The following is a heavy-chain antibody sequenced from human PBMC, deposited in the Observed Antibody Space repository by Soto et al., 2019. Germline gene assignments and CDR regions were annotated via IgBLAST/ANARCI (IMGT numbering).Heavy chain of an antibody. J-gene: IGHJ6*04. Sequence: SVKVSCKASGFTFTSSAVQWVRQARGQRLEWIGWIVVGSGNTNYAQKFQERVTITRDMSTSTAYMELSSLRSEDTAVYYCAADHDWEWLISDYGRDALGEGNTVTVSS. CDR2: IVVGSGNT. CDR3: AADHDWEWLISDYGRDA. D-gene: IGHD3-16*01. V-gene: IGHV1-58*01. CDR1: GFTFTSSA.